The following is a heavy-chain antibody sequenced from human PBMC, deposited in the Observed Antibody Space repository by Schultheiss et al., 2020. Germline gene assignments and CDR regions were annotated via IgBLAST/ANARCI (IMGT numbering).Heavy chain of an antibody. CDR3: TTISGYYLGY. CDR2: IKSETVGGTT. Sequence: GESLKISCAASGFIFNKAWMSWVRQAPGKGLEWVGGIKSETVGGTTDYAAPVKGRFTISRDDSKNTLYLQMSSLKTEDTALYYCTTISGYYLGYWGQGTLVIVSS. J-gene: IGHJ4*02. CDR1: GFIFNKAW. V-gene: IGHV3-15*01. D-gene: IGHD3-22*01.